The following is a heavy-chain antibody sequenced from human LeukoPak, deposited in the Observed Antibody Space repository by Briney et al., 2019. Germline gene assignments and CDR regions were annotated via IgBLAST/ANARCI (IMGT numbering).Heavy chain of an antibody. CDR1: GFTFSTHP. V-gene: IGHV3-74*01. CDR2: INSDGSST. J-gene: IGHJ4*02. CDR3: AKVLGGLWPGIDY. Sequence: GGSLRLSCTASGFTFSTHPMHWVRQAPGKGPVWVSRINSDGSSTRYADSVTGRFTISRDNAKNTVYLQMNSLRAEDTAVYYCAKVLGGLWPGIDYWGQGTVVTVSS. D-gene: IGHD2-15*01.